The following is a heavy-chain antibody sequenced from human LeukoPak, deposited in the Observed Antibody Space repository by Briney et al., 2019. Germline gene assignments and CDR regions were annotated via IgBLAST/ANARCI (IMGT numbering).Heavy chain of an antibody. V-gene: IGHV4-31*03. CDR2: IYYSEST. Sequence: SETLSLTCTVSGGSISSGGYYWSWIRQHPGKGLEWIGYIYYSESTYYNPSLKSRVTISVDTSKNQFSLKLSSVTAADTAVYYCARAVGSGSYYRAYFDYWGQGTLVTVSS. CDR1: GGSISSGGYY. D-gene: IGHD3-10*01. CDR3: ARAVGSGSYYRAYFDY. J-gene: IGHJ4*02.